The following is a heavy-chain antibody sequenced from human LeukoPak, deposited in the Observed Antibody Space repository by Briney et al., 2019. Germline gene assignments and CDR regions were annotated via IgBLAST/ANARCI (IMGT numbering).Heavy chain of an antibody. CDR1: GFSINRSY. CDR2: IDDSGNT. D-gene: IGHD6-13*01. Sequence: SETLSLTCPVSGFSINRSYWTWIRQAPGKGLEWIGNIDDSGNTNYSPSLKSRVTISVDTSKNQFSLKLSSVTAADTAVYYCARDISGDRSSWYGGKPYYYYMDVWGKGTTVTVSS. CDR3: ARDISGDRSSWYGGKPYYYYMDV. V-gene: IGHV4-59*01. J-gene: IGHJ6*03.